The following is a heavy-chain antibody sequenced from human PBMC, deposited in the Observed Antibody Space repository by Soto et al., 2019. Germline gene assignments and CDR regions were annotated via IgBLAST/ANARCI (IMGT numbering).Heavy chain of an antibody. V-gene: IGHV3-23*01. J-gene: IGHJ4*02. CDR3: AKRRGAGGHFDY. CDR1: GFTFRSYA. D-gene: IGHD2-15*01. Sequence: GGSLRLSCAASGFTFRSYAMGWVRQGPGKGLEWVAVVSIGGSTHYADSVRGRFTISRDNSKNTLSLQMNSLTAEDTAVYFCAKRRGAGGHFDYWGQGALVTVSS. CDR2: VSIGGST.